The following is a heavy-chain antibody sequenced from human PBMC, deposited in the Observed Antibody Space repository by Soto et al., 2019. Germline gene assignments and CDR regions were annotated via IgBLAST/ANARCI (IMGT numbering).Heavy chain of an antibody. D-gene: IGHD6-6*01. J-gene: IGHJ6*03. CDR1: GYTFTSYY. CDR2: INPSGGST. V-gene: IGHV1-46*01. CDR3: ARGRYGSSPYRDYYYYMDV. Sequence: ASVKVSCKASGYTFTSYYMHWVRQAPGQGLEWMGIINPSGGSTSYAQKFQGRVTMTRHTSTSTAYMELSSLRSEDTAVYYCARGRYGSSPYRDYYYYMDVWGKGTTVTVSS.